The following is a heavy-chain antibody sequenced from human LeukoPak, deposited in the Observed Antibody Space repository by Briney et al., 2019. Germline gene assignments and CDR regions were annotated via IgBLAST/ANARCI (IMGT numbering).Heavy chain of an antibody. CDR1: GFTFSSYA. CDR3: ARDRPHYYGSGNGMDV. Sequence: GGSLRLSCAASGFTFSSYAMSWVRQAPGKGLEWVSVIYSGGSTYYADSVKGRFTISRDNSKNTLYLQMNSLRAEDTAVYYCARDRPHYYGSGNGMDVWGQGTTVTVSS. J-gene: IGHJ6*02. CDR2: IYSGGST. V-gene: IGHV3-53*01. D-gene: IGHD3-10*01.